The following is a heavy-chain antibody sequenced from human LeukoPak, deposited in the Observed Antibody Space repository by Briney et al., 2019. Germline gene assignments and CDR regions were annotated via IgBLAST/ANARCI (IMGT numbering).Heavy chain of an antibody. CDR1: GYTFTGYY. CDR2: INPNSGGT. Sequence: GASVKVSCKASGYTFTGYYMHWVRQAPGQGLEWMGWINPNSGGTNYAQKFQGRVTMTRDTSISTAYMELSRLRSDDTAVYYCARDTGDYYDSSGYYFSTLFDYWGQGTLVTVSS. D-gene: IGHD3-22*01. V-gene: IGHV1-2*02. CDR3: ARDTGDYYDSSGYYFSTLFDY. J-gene: IGHJ4*02.